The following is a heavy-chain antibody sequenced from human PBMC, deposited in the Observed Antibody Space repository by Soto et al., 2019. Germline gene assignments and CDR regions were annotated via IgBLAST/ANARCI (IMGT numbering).Heavy chain of an antibody. CDR1: GFTFSGSA. J-gene: IGHJ3*02. D-gene: IGHD3-22*01. CDR2: IRSKANSYAT. V-gene: IGHV3-73*01. CDR3: TRLQGGYYDSSGYYFYDAFDI. Sequence: PGGSLILSCAASGFTFSGSAMHWVRRASGKGLEWVGRIRSKANSYATAYAASVKGRFTISRDDSKNTAYLQMNSLKTEDTAVYYCTRLQGGYYDSSGYYFYDAFDIWGQGTMVTVSS.